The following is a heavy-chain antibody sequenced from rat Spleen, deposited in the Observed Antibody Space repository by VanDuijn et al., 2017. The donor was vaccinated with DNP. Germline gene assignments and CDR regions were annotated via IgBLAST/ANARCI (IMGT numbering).Heavy chain of an antibody. CDR3: ARLDY. CDR1: GFTFSDYY. Sequence: EVLLVESDGGLVQPGRSLKLSCAVSGFTFSDYYMAWVRQAPAKGLEWVATISYNGGSPYYRDSVKGRFTISRDNGKNTLYLQMDSLRSEDTATYYCARLDYWGQGVTVTVSS. CDR2: ISYNGGSP. V-gene: IGHV5-29*01. J-gene: IGHJ2*01.